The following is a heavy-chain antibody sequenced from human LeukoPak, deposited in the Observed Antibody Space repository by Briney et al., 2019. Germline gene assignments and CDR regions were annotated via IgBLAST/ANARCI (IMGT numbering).Heavy chain of an antibody. V-gene: IGHV3-48*03. D-gene: IGHD5-18*01. CDR3: ARGVKGYSYGPYFDY. CDR1: GFTFSDYE. J-gene: IGHJ4*02. CDR2: IGSSGDTK. Sequence: GGSLRLSCAASGFTFSDYEMNWVRQAPGKGLEWVSYIGSSGDTKYYADSVRGRFSISRDNPKNSLYLQMNSLRAEDTAVYYCARGVKGYSYGPYFDYWGQGTLVTVSS.